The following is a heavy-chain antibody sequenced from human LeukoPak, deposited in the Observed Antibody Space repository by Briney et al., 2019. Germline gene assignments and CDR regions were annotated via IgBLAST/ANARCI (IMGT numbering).Heavy chain of an antibody. J-gene: IGHJ5*02. CDR1: GGSVNSGSYF. D-gene: IGHD4-17*01. Sequence: SETLSLTCTVSGGSVNSGSYFWSWIRQPPGKGLEWIGYIQNSARTNYNPSLESRVTISVDSSKDQFSLRLSSVTAADTAVYYCAREGYGDYVETKFDPWGQGTLVTVSS. CDR2: IQNSART. V-gene: IGHV4-61*01. CDR3: AREGYGDYVETKFDP.